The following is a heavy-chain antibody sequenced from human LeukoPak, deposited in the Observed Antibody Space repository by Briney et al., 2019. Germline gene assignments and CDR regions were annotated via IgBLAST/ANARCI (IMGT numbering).Heavy chain of an antibody. Sequence: ASVMVSCKASGYTFTSYYMHWVRQAPGQGLEWMGIINPSGGSTSYAQKFQGRVTMTRDMSTSTVYMELSSLRSEDTAVYYCARDGDYYDSSGYTDYWGQGTLVTVSS. CDR3: ARDGDYYDSSGYTDY. D-gene: IGHD3-22*01. CDR1: GYTFTSYY. V-gene: IGHV1-46*01. J-gene: IGHJ4*02. CDR2: INPSGGST.